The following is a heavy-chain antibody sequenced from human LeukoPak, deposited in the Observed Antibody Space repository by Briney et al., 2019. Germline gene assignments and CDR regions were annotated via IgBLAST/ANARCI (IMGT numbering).Heavy chain of an antibody. CDR3: ARQITKWELLRLCAFDI. CDR1: GYIFTSYW. CDR2: IYPGDSDT. V-gene: IGHV5-51*01. Sequence: GESLKISCKGSGYIFTSYWIGWVRQMPGKGLEWMGIIYPGDSDTRYSPSFQGQVTISADKSISTAYLQWSSLKASDTAMYYCARQITKWELLRLCAFDIWGQGTMVTVSS. D-gene: IGHD1-26*01. J-gene: IGHJ3*02.